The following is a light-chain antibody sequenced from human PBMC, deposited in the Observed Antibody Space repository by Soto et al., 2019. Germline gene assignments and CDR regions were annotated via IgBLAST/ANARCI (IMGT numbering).Light chain of an antibody. Sequence: QSALTQPTSVSGSPGQSIATPCTGNGNDIGAYDYVSWYQQHPGKAPRLLIHGVRNRPPGISSRFSGFKSGLTASLTISGLQAEDEADYYCSSFTTSRLYVFGPGTKVTVL. CDR3: SSFTTSRLYV. J-gene: IGLJ1*01. CDR1: GNDIGAYDY. V-gene: IGLV2-14*01. CDR2: GVR.